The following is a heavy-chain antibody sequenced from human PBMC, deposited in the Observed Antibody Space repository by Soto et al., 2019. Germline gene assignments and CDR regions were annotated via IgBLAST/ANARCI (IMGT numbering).Heavy chain of an antibody. CDR2: ISGSGGST. CDR1: GFTFSSYA. V-gene: IGHV3-23*01. J-gene: IGHJ5*02. D-gene: IGHD3-10*01. CDR3: AKELRITMVRGVKGWFDP. Sequence: VQLLESGGGLVQPGGSLRLSCAASGFTFSSYAMSWVRQAPGKGLEWVSAISGSGGSTYYADSVKGRFTISRDNSKNTLYLQMNSLRAEDTAVYYCAKELRITMVRGVKGWFDPWGQGTLVTVSS.